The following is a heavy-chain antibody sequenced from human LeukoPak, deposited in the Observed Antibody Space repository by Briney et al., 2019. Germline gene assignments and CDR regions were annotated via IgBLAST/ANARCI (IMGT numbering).Heavy chain of an antibody. CDR2: IYYSGST. Sequence: SETLSLTCTVSGGSISSGDYYWRWIRQPPGKGLEWIGYIYYSGSTYYNPSLKSRVTISVDTSKNQFSLKLSSVTAADTAVYYCARDRGGATCFDYWGKGTLVTVSS. V-gene: IGHV4-30-4*01. J-gene: IGHJ4*02. CDR3: ARDRGGATCFDY. CDR1: GGSISSGDYY. D-gene: IGHD1-26*01.